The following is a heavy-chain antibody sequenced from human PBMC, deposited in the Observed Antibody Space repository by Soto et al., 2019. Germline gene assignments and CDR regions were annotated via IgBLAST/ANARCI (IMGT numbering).Heavy chain of an antibody. D-gene: IGHD6-25*01. CDR3: ARGIAAADDY. CDR1: GASISSGGYY. CDR2: IYSSGTT. V-gene: IGHV4-31*02. Sequence: TLSLTCSVSGASISSGGYYWSWIRQHPGKGLEWIGYIYSSGTTYYNPSLKSRVTISIDTSKNQFSLKVSSVTAADTAVYYCARGIAAADDYWGQGTLVTVSS. J-gene: IGHJ4*02.